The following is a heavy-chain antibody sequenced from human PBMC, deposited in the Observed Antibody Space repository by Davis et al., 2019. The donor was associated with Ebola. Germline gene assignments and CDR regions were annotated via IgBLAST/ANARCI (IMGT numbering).Heavy chain of an antibody. CDR2: IYYSGST. J-gene: IGHJ3*02. D-gene: IGHD2-2*01. Sequence: SETLSLTCTVSGGSINSNYWSWIRQPPGKDLEWIGYIYYSGSTNYNPSLKSRVTISVDTSRNQFSLKLSSVTAADTAVYYCARDRYCSSTSCYSNADAFDIWGQGTKVTVSS. CDR3: ARDRYCSSTSCYSNADAFDI. V-gene: IGHV4-59*01. CDR1: GGSINSNY.